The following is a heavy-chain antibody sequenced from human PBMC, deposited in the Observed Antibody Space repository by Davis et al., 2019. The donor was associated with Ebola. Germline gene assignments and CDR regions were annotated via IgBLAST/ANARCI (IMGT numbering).Heavy chain of an antibody. CDR3: ARDPFGVPRDYYYYYGMDV. CDR2: IYSGGST. V-gene: IGHV3-53*01. J-gene: IGHJ6*02. D-gene: IGHD3-3*01. Sequence: GGSLRLSRAASGFTVSSNYMSWVRQAPGKGLEWVSVIYSGGSTYYADSVKGRFTISRDNSKNTLYLQMNSLRAEDTAVYYCARDPFGVPRDYYYYYGMDVWGQGTTVTVSS. CDR1: GFTVSSNY.